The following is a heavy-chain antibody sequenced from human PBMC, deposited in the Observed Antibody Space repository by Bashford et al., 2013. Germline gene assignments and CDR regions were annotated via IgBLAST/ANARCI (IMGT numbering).Heavy chain of an antibody. CDR1: GYTFTDYH. J-gene: IGHJ6*02. Sequence: VKVSCTASGYTFTDYHVHWVRQAPGQGLEWMGIINPSGGSTSYAQKLQGRVTMTTDTSTSTAYMELRSLRSDDTAVYYCARDLRFLGAHYGMDVWGQGTTVTVSS. CDR2: INPSGGST. CDR3: ARDLRFLGAHYGMDV. V-gene: IGHV1-46*01. D-gene: IGHD3-3*01.